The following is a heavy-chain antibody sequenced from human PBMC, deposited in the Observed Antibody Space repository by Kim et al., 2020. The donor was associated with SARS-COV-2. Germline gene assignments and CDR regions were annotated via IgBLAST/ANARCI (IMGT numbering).Heavy chain of an antibody. J-gene: IGHJ6*02. Sequence: SETLSLTCAVYGGSFSGYYWSWIRQPPGKGLEWIGEINHSGSTNYNPSLKSRVTISVDTSKNQFSLKLSSVTAADTAVYYCARGQLQSSYYYYYGMDVCGQGTTVTVSS. CDR3: ARGQLQSSYYYYYGMDV. V-gene: IGHV4-34*01. CDR1: GGSFSGYY. D-gene: IGHD4-4*01. CDR2: INHSGST.